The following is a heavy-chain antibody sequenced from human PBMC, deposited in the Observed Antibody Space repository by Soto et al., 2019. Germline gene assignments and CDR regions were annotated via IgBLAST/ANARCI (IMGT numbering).Heavy chain of an antibody. J-gene: IGHJ4*02. CDR3: ARAVGYSDASDFYSFAY. Sequence: GESLTISCRGSVYYFTHYWISWFRQTPVKVLEWMGVIYPGDSDTKYSPSFQGQVTISVDRSIDTAYLQRSSLKASDTAVYYCARAVGYSDASDFYSFAYWGQGTPVTVSS. V-gene: IGHV5-51*01. CDR1: VYYFTHYW. CDR2: IYPGDSDT. D-gene: IGHD3-3*01.